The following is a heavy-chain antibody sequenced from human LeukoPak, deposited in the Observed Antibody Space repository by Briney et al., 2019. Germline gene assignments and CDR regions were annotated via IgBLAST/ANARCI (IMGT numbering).Heavy chain of an antibody. D-gene: IGHD1-26*01. CDR2: IRYDGSNK. CDR1: GFTFSSYG. J-gene: IGHJ1*01. V-gene: IGHV3-30*02. CDR3: AKDWDHSSGSYFQH. Sequence: GGSLRLSCAASGFTFSSYGMHWVRQAPGKGLEWVAFIRYDGSNKYYADSVKGRFTISGDNSKNTLYLQMNSLRAEDTAVYYCAKDWDHSSGSYFQHWGQGTLVTVSS.